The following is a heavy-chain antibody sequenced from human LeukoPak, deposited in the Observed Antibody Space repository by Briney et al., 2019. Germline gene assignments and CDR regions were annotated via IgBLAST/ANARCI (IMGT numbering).Heavy chain of an antibody. Sequence: GVSLRLSCAASGFTVSSNYMSWVRQAPGKGREWVSVIYSGGSTYYADSVKGRFTISRDNSKNTLYLQMNSLRAEDTAVYYCASFPPYMVRTDAFDIWGQGTMVTVSS. CDR2: IYSGGST. D-gene: IGHD3-10*01. V-gene: IGHV3-53*01. J-gene: IGHJ3*02. CDR1: GFTVSSNY. CDR3: ASFPPYMVRTDAFDI.